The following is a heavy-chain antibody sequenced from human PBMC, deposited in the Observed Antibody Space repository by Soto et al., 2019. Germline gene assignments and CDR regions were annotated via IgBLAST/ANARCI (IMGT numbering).Heavy chain of an antibody. CDR1: GYTFTSYY. CDR3: ARDSAVLMVYATLDY. D-gene: IGHD2-8*01. J-gene: IGHJ4*02. Sequence: ASVKVSCKASGYTFTSYYMHWVRQAPGQGLEWMGIINPSGGSTSYAQKFQGRVTMTRDTSTSTVYMELSSLRSEDTAVYYCARDSAVLMVYATLDYWGQGTLVTV. CDR2: INPSGGST. V-gene: IGHV1-46*03.